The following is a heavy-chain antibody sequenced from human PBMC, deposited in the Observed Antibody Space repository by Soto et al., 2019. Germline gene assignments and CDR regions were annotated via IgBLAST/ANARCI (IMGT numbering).Heavy chain of an antibody. D-gene: IGHD5-18*01. V-gene: IGHV3-7*01. Sequence: ELQLVESGGSLVQPGGSLRLSCVTSGFIFSDHWMSWVRQAPGKGLEWVVNIRGDGNDIYYVDSVKGRFTISRDNAKNSLYLQMNSLRVEDTALYYCAGLDTAVVKTAGYWGQGTLVTVSS. CDR1: GFIFSDHW. J-gene: IGHJ4*02. CDR2: IRGDGNDI. CDR3: AGLDTAVVKTAGY.